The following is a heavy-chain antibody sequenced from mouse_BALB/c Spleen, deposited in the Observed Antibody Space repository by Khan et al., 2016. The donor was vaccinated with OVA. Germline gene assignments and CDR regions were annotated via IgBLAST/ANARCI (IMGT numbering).Heavy chain of an antibody. CDR2: IWGDGST. J-gene: IGHJ4*01. Sequence: QVQLQQSGPGLVAPSESLSITCTVSGFSLNSYGVNWVRQPPGKGLEWLGVIWGDGSTNYHSGLKSRLTINTDNSKSQVFFKLNSLQTYDTATYYCAKFAPDYYSLDYWGQGTSVTVSS. CDR3: AKFAPDYYSLDY. CDR1: GFSLNSYG. V-gene: IGHV2-3*01.